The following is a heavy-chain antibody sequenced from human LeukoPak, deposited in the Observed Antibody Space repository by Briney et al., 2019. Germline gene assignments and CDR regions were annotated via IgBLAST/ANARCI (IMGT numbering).Heavy chain of an antibody. CDR1: GFTFSNAW. V-gene: IGHV3-15*01. D-gene: IGHD2-21*02. J-gene: IGHJ4*02. CDR2: IKSKTDGGTT. CDR3: TTDAVTAWDY. Sequence: GGSLRLSCAASGFTFSNAWMSWVRQAPGKGLEWVGRIKSKTDGGTTDYAAPMRGRFTISRDDSKNTLYLQMNSLTIEDTALYCCTTDAVTAWDYWGQGTLVTVSS.